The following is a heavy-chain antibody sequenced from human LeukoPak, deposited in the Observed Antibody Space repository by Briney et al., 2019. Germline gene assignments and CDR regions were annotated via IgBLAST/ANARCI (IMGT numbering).Heavy chain of an antibody. Sequence: PAWSLRLSCAVSGITPRLYAMIWLHQPPLNGLQWVSYISYSSETTYYADSVKGRFTISRDNAKNSLYRQMDSLRAEDTAVYYCTRSGDGAFDNWGQGTMDTVSS. CDR1: GITPRLYA. J-gene: IGHJ3*02. D-gene: IGHD3-10*01. V-gene: IGHV3-48*04. CDR3: TRSGDGAFDN. CDR2: ISYSSETT.